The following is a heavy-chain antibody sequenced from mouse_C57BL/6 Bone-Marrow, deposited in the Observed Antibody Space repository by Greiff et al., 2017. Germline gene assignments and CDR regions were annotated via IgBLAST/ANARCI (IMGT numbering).Heavy chain of an antibody. J-gene: IGHJ3*01. D-gene: IGHD1-1*01. CDR1: GYTFTDYY. CDR2: INPYNGGT. V-gene: IGHV1-19*01. CDR3: ASPPSITTFAY. Sequence: VQLQQSGPVLVKPGASVKMSCKASGYTFTDYYMNWVKQSHGKSLEWIGVINPYNGGTSYNQKFKGKATLTVDKSSSTAYMELNSLTSEDSAVYYCASPPSITTFAYWGQGTLVTVSA.